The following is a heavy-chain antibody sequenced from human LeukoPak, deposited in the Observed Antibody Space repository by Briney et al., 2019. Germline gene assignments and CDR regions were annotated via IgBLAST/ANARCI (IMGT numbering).Heavy chain of an antibody. Sequence: SGTLSLTCAVSNGSISSSNWWSWIRPPPGKGLEWIGEIYHSGSTNYNPSLKSRVTISIDKSKNQFSLKLNSVTAADTAIYYCASYWWVRGEKPFDSWGQGTLVTVSS. J-gene: IGHJ5*01. CDR1: NGSISSSNW. V-gene: IGHV4-4*02. CDR3: ASYWWVRGEKPFDS. D-gene: IGHD3-10*01. CDR2: IYHSGST.